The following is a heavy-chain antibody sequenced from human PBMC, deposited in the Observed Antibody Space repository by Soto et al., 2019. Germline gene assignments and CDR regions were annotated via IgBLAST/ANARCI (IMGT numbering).Heavy chain of an antibody. CDR1: GGTFSSYT. D-gene: IGHD3-9*01. V-gene: IGHV1-69*02. Sequence: SVKVSCKASGGTFSSYTISWVRQAPGQGLEWMGRIIPILGIANYAQKFQGRVTITADKSTSTAYMELSSLRSEDTAVYYCARENRGQLWLNDGDILTGYHHPHYYYGMDVWGQGTTVTVSS. CDR2: IIPILGIA. J-gene: IGHJ6*02. CDR3: ARENRGQLWLNDGDILTGYHHPHYYYGMDV.